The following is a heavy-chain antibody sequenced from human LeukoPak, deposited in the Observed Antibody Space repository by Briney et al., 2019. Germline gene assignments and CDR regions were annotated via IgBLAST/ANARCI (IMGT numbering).Heavy chain of an antibody. CDR2: ISYDGSNK. CDR3: AKDLYLTGYSFDY. D-gene: IGHD3-9*01. J-gene: IGHJ4*02. V-gene: IGHV3-30*18. Sequence: GRSLRLSCAASGFTFSSYGMHWVRQAPGKGLEWVAVISYDGSNKYYADSVKGRFTISRDNSKNTLYLQMNSLRAEDTAVYYCAKDLYLTGYSFDYWGQGSLASVSS. CDR1: GFTFSSYG.